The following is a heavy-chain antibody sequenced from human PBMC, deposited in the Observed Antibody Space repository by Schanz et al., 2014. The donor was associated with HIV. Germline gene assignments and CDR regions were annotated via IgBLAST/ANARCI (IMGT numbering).Heavy chain of an antibody. J-gene: IGHJ4*02. CDR3: ARDWENNWRYVGGFDS. CDR1: GYAFSDYY. V-gene: IGHV1-2*02. D-gene: IGHD1-20*01. CDR2: INPNSGST. Sequence: QVQLVQSGTEVSKPGTSVKVSCKTSGYAFSDYYLHWVRQAPGQGLEWMGWINPNSGSTNYARKFQGRVTFSRDTSTGTAYMEVTKLTYDDTAVYYCARDWENNWRYVGGFDSWGQGTLVTVSS.